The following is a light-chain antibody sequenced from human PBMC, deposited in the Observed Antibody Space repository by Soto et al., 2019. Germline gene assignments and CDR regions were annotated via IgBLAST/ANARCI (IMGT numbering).Light chain of an antibody. J-gene: IGKJ1*01. Sequence: DIQMTQSPSTLPASVVDRVTITCRASQSISNWLAWYQQKPGTAPKVLIYHASNLQSGVPSRFSGSGSGTEFTLTISNLQPDDFATYFCQQYHNYPRTFGQGTKVDIK. CDR1: QSISNW. CDR3: QQYHNYPRT. V-gene: IGKV1-5*01. CDR2: HAS.